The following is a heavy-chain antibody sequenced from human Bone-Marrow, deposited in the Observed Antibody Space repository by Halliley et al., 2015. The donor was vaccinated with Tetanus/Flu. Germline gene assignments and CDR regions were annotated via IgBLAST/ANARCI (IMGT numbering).Heavy chain of an antibody. CDR3: VRQGKECDDVVCKSYYFDS. J-gene: IGHJ4*02. V-gene: IGHV5-51*01. D-gene: IGHD2-15*01. CDR2: YPDDSQT. Sequence: YPDDSQTMYNPSFKGRVTISADKSIAAAYLQWHSLGASDTATYYCVRQGKECDDVVCKSYYFDSWGQGTLVTVSS.